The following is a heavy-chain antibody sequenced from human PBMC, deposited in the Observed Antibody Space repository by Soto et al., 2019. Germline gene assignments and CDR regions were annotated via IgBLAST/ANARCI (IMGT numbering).Heavy chain of an antibody. V-gene: IGHV4-4*02. D-gene: IGHD4-17*01. J-gene: IGHJ6*02. CDR3: VFATVTRGMDV. Sequence: QVQLQESGPGLVKPSGTLSLTCAVYGGSISSSHWWSWVRQPPGKGLERIGEIYHSGSTNYNPSLQSRVTISVDKSNNQFSLKLSSVTAADTAVYYCVFATVTRGMDVWGQGTTVTVSS. CDR2: IYHSGST. CDR1: GGSISSSHW.